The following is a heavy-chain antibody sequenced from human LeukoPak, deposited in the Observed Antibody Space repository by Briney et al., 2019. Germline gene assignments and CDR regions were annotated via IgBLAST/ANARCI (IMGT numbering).Heavy chain of an antibody. J-gene: IGHJ4*02. CDR2: ISGSGGST. D-gene: IGHD3-22*01. CDR1: GHPFSTYA. Sequence: GGSLSLSCAASGHPFSTYAETWVRHPPAKGLERVSTISGSGGSTYYADSVKGRFSVTRANSKNTLYLQMNRRRAEDTAIYYCSIERRSPNYYYESSGLDYWGQGTLVTVSS. CDR3: SIERRSPNYYYESSGLDY. V-gene: IGHV3-23*01.